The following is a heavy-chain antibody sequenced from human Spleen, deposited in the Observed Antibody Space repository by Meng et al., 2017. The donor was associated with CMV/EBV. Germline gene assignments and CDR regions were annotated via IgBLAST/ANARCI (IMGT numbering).Heavy chain of an antibody. CDR1: GFAFSNYA. D-gene: IGHD1-1*01. Sequence: GESLKISCAASGFAFSNYAMSWVRQAPGKGLEWVSVIYGGGDNTYYADSVQGRFTISRDNSKNTLYLQMNSLRAEDTAVYYCAKDPQEQLERGGWYFDLWGRGTLVTVSS. CDR3: AKDPQEQLERGGWYFDL. CDR2: IYGGGDNT. V-gene: IGHV3-23*03. J-gene: IGHJ2*01.